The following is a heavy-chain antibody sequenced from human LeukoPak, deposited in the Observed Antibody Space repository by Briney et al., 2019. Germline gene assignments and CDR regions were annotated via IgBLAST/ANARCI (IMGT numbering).Heavy chain of an antibody. Sequence: ASVKVSCKVSGYTLTELSMHWVRQAPGKGLEWMGGFDPEDGETIYAQKFQGRVTMTTDTSTSTAYMELRSLRSDDTAVYYCARDRQCGYWGQGTLVTVSS. CDR2: FDPEDGET. CDR3: ARDRQCGY. CDR1: GYTLTELS. V-gene: IGHV1-24*01. D-gene: IGHD2-21*01. J-gene: IGHJ4*02.